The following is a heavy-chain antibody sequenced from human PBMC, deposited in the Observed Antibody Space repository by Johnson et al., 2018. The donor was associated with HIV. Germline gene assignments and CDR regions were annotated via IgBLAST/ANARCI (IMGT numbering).Heavy chain of an antibody. V-gene: IGHV3-30*02. D-gene: IGHD1-26*01. J-gene: IGHJ3*02. CDR2: ISYDGSNK. CDR3: AKAQGSLPVEIYAFDI. CDR1: GFTFSSYG. Sequence: VQLVESGGGVVQPGGSLRLSCAASGFTFSSYGMHWVRQAPGKGLEWVAFISYDGSNKYYGDSVKGRFTISRDNSKNSLYLQMNSLRTEDTALYYCAKAQGSLPVEIYAFDIWGQGTMVTVSS.